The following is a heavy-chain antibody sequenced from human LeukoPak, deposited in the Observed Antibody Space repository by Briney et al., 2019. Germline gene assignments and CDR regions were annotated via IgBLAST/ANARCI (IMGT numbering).Heavy chain of an antibody. CDR3: ARGNAYYFDY. CDR1: GYTFTGDY. V-gene: IGHV1-2*02. Sequence: GASVKVSCKGSGYTFTGDYMHWVRQAPGQGLEWMGWINPNSGGTNYAQKFQGRVTMTRHTSISTAYMELSRLRSDDWAVYYCARGNAYYFDYWGQGTLVTVSS. CDR2: INPNSGGT. J-gene: IGHJ4*02.